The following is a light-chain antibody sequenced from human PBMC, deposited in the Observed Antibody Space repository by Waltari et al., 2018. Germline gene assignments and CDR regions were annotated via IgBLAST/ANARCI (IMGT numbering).Light chain of an antibody. Sequence: QSVLTQAPSASGTPGQRVTISCSGSSSNIGSNDVNWYQQLPGTAPKLLIYNNDQRPSGVPDRFSGSKSGTSGSLAISGLQSKDEADYYCAAWDDTLNGYVFGTGTKATVL. J-gene: IGLJ1*01. V-gene: IGLV1-44*01. CDR2: NND. CDR1: SSNIGSND. CDR3: AAWDDTLNGYV.